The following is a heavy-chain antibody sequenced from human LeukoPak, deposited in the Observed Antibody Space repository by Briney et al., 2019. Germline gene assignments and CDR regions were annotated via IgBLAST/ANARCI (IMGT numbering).Heavy chain of an antibody. V-gene: IGHV4-59*11. Sequence: PSETLSLTCTVSGGSISSHYWSWLRQPPGKGLEWIGYIYNSGSTNYNPSLKSRLTISIDTSKNQFSLKLTSVTAADTAVYYCARGSFDTSDYNYIGFDYWGQGTLVTASS. CDR1: GGSISSHY. CDR3: ARGSFDTSDYNYIGFDY. J-gene: IGHJ4*02. CDR2: IYNSGST. D-gene: IGHD3-22*01.